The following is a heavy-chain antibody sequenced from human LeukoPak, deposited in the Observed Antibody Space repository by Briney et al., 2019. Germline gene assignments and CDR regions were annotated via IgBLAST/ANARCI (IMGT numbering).Heavy chain of an antibody. J-gene: IGHJ5*02. V-gene: IGHV1-2*02. CDR1: GYSFTVHY. CDR2: VNPSSGGP. Sequence: ASVKVSCKASGYSFTVHYIHWVRQAPGQGLEWIGWVNPSSGGPDYAQKFKGRVTVTRDTSISTAYMESSRLTADDTAVYYCARDSEYQLLQNYFDAWGQGTLVIVSS. D-gene: IGHD2-2*01. CDR3: ARDSEYQLLQNYFDA.